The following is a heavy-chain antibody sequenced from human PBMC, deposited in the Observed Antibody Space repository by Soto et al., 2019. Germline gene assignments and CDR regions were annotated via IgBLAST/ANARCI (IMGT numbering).Heavy chain of an antibody. CDR2: IYYSGRT. CDR3: VSRRIFGFPYGPFDY. CDR1: GGSTSSSSYY. Sequence: SEPLSLSCTVSGGSTSSSSYYWGWIRQPPGKGLEWIGYIYYSGRTNYNPSLKSRVTISVDMSKNQFSLRLNSMTAADTAVYYCVSRRIFGFPYGPFDYWGQGALVTVSS. D-gene: IGHD3-10*01. V-gene: IGHV4-61*05. J-gene: IGHJ4*02.